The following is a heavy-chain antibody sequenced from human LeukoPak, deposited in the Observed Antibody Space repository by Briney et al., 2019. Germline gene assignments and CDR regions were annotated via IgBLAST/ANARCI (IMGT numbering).Heavy chain of an antibody. J-gene: IGHJ4*02. CDR2: KYYSGST. D-gene: IGHD5-18*01. CDR1: GVSINTCCYY. CDR3: ARGRSYGFDFDS. V-gene: IGHV4-61*01. Sequence: PSETLSLTCDVSGVSINTCCYYWAWIRQPPGKGLEWIGYKYYSGSTRYNSSLRSRLTISLDSSKNQFSLRLTSVTAADTAVYYCARGRSYGFDFDSWGPGTLVIVSS.